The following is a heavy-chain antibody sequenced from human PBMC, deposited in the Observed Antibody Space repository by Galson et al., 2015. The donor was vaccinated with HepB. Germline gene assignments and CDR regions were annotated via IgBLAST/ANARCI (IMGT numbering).Heavy chain of an antibody. V-gene: IGHV3-30*04. D-gene: IGHD5-12*01. CDR2: LSYDGGNR. J-gene: IGHJ4*02. CDR1: GFTFSSYA. Sequence: SLRLSCAASGFTFSSYAMHWVRQAPGEGLEWVAVLSYDGGNRYYADSVKGRFTISRDNSKNTLYLQVDSLRAEDTAVYYCARGGRGGYDWRTCDYWGQGTLVTVSS. CDR3: ARGGRGGYDWRTCDY.